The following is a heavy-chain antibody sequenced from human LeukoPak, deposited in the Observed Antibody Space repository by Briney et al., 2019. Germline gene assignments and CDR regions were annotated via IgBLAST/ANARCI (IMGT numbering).Heavy chain of an antibody. D-gene: IGHD1-26*01. CDR1: GYTFTGYY. CDR3: ARAREDAFDI. Sequence: GASVKVSCTASGYTFTGYYMHWVRPAPGQGLEWMGWINPSSGGTKYAQKFQGRVTMTRDTSISTAYMELSRLRYDDTAVYYCARAREDAFDIWGQGTMVTVSS. CDR2: INPSSGGT. V-gene: IGHV1-2*02. J-gene: IGHJ3*02.